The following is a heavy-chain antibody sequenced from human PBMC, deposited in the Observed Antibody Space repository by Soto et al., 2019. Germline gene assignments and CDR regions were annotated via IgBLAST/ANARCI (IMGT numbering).Heavy chain of an antibody. CDR1: GFTFSSYA. CDR2: IGGSGYST. D-gene: IGHD3-16*01. CDR3: AKDGGNIPNWFDP. V-gene: IGHV3-23*01. Sequence: GGSLRLSCAASGFTFSSYAMTWVRQAPGKGLEWVSAIGGSGYSTYYADSVKGRFTISRDNSKNTLYLQMNSLRAEDTAIYYCAKDGGNIPNWFDPWGQGTLVTVSS. J-gene: IGHJ5*02.